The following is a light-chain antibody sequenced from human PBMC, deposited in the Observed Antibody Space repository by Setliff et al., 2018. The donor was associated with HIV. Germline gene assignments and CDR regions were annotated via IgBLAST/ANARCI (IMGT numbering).Light chain of an antibody. J-gene: IGLJ3*02. V-gene: IGLV1-47*01. CDR2: KND. CDR3: AAWDDSVSSPV. Sequence: QSVLTQPPSASGTPGQRVTISCAGSNSNIRYNYVYWYQHFPGAAPKLLIHKNDQRPSGVPDRFSGSKSDTSASLAISGLRSEDEAEYYCAAWDDSVSSPVFGGGTQRTVL. CDR1: NSNIRYNY.